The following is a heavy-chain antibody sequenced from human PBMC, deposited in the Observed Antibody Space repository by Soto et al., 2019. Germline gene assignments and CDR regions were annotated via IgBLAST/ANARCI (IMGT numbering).Heavy chain of an antibody. J-gene: IGHJ4*02. V-gene: IGHV1-18*01. CDR2: ISAYNGNT. D-gene: IGHD6-19*01. CDR3: ARVRADGYSSGWSDY. Sequence: ASVKVSCKASGYTFTIYCISWVRQAPGQGLEWMGWISAYNGNTNYAQKLQGRVTMTTDTSTSTAYMELRSLRSDDTAVYYCARVRADGYSSGWSDYWGQGTLVSVSS. CDR1: GYTFTIYC.